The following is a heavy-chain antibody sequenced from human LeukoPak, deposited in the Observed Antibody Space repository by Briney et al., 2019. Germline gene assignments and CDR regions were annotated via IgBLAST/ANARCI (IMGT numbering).Heavy chain of an antibody. V-gene: IGHV4-59*01. CDR3: ARDREFSGSYPDAFDI. Sequence: SETLSLTCAVYGGSFSGYYWSWIRQPPGKGLEWIGYIYYSGSTNYNPSLKSRVAMSVDTSKNQFSLKLRSVTAADTAVYYCARDREFSGSYPDAFDIWGQGRMVTVSS. D-gene: IGHD1-26*01. CDR1: GGSFSGYY. CDR2: IYYSGST. J-gene: IGHJ3*02.